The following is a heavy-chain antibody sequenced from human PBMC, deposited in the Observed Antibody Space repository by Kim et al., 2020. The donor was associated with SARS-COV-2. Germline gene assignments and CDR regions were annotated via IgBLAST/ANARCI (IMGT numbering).Heavy chain of an antibody. V-gene: IGHV3-30*04. CDR3: AREVVQWLVGLHYFDY. Sequence: GGSLRLSCAASGFTFSSYAMHWVRQAPSKGLEWVAVISYDGSNKYYADSVKGRFTISRDNSKNTLYLQMNSLRAEDTAVYYCAREVVQWLVGLHYFDYWGQGTLVTVSS. D-gene: IGHD6-19*01. J-gene: IGHJ4*02. CDR2: ISYDGSNK. CDR1: GFTFSSYA.